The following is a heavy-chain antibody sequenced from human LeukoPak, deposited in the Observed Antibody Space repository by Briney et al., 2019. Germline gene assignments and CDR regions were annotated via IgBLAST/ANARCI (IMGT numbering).Heavy chain of an antibody. Sequence: LSETLSLTCTVSGGSISSYYWSWIRQPAGKGLEWIGRIYTSGSTNYNPSLKSRVTMSVDTSKNQFSLKLSSVTAADTAVYYCAREYSSSWYENAFDIWGQGTMVTVSS. CDR3: AREYSSSWYENAFDI. CDR1: GGSISSYY. V-gene: IGHV4-4*07. CDR2: IYTSGST. D-gene: IGHD6-13*01. J-gene: IGHJ3*02.